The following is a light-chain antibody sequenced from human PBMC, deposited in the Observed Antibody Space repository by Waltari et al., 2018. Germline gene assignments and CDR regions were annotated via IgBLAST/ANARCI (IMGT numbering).Light chain of an antibody. CDR2: DAS. Sequence: ILLTQSPATLSSSPAERATLSCRASQSVNNYLAWYQQKPGQAPRLLIYDASKRATGIPARFSGSGSGTDFTLTISSLEPEDFAVYYCQQRGTWPPTFGQGTRLDIK. CDR3: QQRGTWPPT. J-gene: IGKJ5*01. V-gene: IGKV3-11*01. CDR1: QSVNNY.